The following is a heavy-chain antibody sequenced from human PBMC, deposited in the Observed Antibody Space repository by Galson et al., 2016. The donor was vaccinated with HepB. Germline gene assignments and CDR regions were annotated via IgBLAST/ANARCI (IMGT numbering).Heavy chain of an antibody. J-gene: IGHJ3*02. Sequence: SETLSLTCGVSGGSISSSTNAWAWIRQPPGKGLEWIATIYDIGSPYYNPSLKSRVTISVDTSKRQCPLTLTSVIAADTAMYICARCNGRKFNTRAFDIWGQGTMVTVSS. CDR3: ARCNGRKFNTRAFDI. V-gene: IGHV4-39*01. D-gene: IGHD1-26*01. CDR2: IYDIGSP. CDR1: GGSISSSTNA.